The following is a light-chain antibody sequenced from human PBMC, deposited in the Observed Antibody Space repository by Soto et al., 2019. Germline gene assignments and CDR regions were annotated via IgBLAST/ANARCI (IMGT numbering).Light chain of an antibody. CDR3: QQYNNYWT. CDR2: KAS. Sequence: DIQMTQFPSTLSASVGDRVTITCRASQSISSWLAWFQQRPGKAPRLLIYKASNLDSGVPSRFSGSGSGTEFTLTISSLQPDDFATYYCQQYNNYWTFGQGTKVDIK. V-gene: IGKV1-5*03. CDR1: QSISSW. J-gene: IGKJ1*01.